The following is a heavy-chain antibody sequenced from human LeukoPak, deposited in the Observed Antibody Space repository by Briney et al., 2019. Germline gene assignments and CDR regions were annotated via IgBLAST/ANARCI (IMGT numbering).Heavy chain of an antibody. CDR1: GYTFTSYG. CDR2: ISDYNGNT. V-gene: IGHV1-18*04. CDR3: ARVGYCSCGSCYPAYFQH. D-gene: IGHD2-15*01. Sequence: ASVKVSCKASGYTFTSYGISWVRQAPGQGLEWMGWISDYNGNTNHAQKLQGGVTMTTDTSTSTAYMELRSLRSDDTAVYYCARVGYCSCGSCYPAYFQHWGQGTLVTVSS. J-gene: IGHJ1*01.